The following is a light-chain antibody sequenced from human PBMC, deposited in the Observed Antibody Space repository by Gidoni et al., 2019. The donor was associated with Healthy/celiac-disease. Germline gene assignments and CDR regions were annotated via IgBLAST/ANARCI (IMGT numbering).Light chain of an antibody. CDR1: QSISSW. Sequence: GDRVTITCRASQSISSWLAWYQQKPGKASKLLIYDASSLESGVPSRFSGSGSGTEFTLTISSLQPDDFATYYCQQYNSYWTFGQGTKVEIK. J-gene: IGKJ1*01. V-gene: IGKV1-5*01. CDR2: DAS. CDR3: QQYNSYWT.